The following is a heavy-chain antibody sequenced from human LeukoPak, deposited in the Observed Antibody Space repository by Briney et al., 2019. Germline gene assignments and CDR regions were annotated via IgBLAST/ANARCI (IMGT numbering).Heavy chain of an antibody. J-gene: IGHJ4*02. D-gene: IGHD4-17*01. CDR2: IYYSGNT. CDR1: GGSISSGDYY. CDR3: ARGHDYGDPPFDY. V-gene: IGHV4-30-4*08. Sequence: SETLSLTCTVSGGSISSGDYYWSWIRQPPGKGLEWIGYIYYSGNTYYNPSLKSRVTISVDTSKNQFSLKLSSVTAADTAVYYCARGHDYGDPPFDYWGQGTLVTVSS.